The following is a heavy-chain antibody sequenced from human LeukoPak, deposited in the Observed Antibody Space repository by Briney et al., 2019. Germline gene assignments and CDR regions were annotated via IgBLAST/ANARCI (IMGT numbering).Heavy chain of an antibody. CDR1: GFTFSSYW. Sequence: GGSLRLSCAASGFTFSSYWMHWVRQAPGKGLVWVSRINSDGSSTSYADSVKGRFTISRDNAKNTLYLQMNSLRAEDTAVYYCARGTPGMATIWPSLDYYYYYGMDVWGQGTTVTVSS. CDR3: ARGTPGMATIWPSLDYYYYYGMDV. CDR2: INSDGSST. V-gene: IGHV3-74*01. J-gene: IGHJ6*02. D-gene: IGHD5-24*01.